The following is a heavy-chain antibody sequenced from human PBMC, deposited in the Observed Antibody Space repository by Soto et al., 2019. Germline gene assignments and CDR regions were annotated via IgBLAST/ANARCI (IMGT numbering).Heavy chain of an antibody. V-gene: IGHV3-30*03. D-gene: IGHD6-13*01. CDR2: ISHDGSNK. J-gene: IGHJ4*02. Sequence: GGSLRLSCAASGFTFSTFALHWVRQAPGKGLEWVALISHDGSNKHYADSVKGRFTISRDNSKNTLYLQMNSLRAEDTAVYYCARDKAAADYWGQGTLVTVSS. CDR1: GFTFSTFA. CDR3: ARDKAAADY.